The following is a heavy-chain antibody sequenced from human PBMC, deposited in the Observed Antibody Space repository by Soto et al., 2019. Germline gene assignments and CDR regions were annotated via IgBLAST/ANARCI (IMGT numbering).Heavy chain of an antibody. CDR3: ETPPHCNYYYDSSGYSGY. CDR1: GFTFSSYA. CDR2: MSGSRGST. Sequence: GGSLRPSWAASGFTFSSYAMGWVRRAPGKGLEAVSAMSGSRGSTYYASTVKGRFTIFRDNSKNTLYMQMKSLRPEETGVYYCETPPHCNYYYDSSGYSGYWGQGTLVTVSS. J-gene: IGHJ4*02. D-gene: IGHD3-22*01. V-gene: IGHV3-23*01.